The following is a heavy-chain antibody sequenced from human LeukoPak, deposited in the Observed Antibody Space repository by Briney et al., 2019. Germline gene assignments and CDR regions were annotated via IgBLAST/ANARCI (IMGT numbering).Heavy chain of an antibody. CDR1: GFTFSSYE. V-gene: IGHV3-21*01. CDR3: ARDRWLQSQRYFDY. J-gene: IGHJ4*02. CDR2: ISSSSSYI. D-gene: IGHD5-24*01. Sequence: GGSLRLSCAASGFTFSSYEMNWVRQAPGKGLEWVSSISSSSSYIYYAESVKGRFTMSRDNAKNSLYLQMNSLRAEDTAVYYCARDRWLQSQRYFDYWGQGILVTVSS.